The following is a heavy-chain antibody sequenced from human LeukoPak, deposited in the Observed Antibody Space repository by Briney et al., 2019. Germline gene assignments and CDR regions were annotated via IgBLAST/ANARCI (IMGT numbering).Heavy chain of an antibody. CDR2: ISNTGSFI. CDR3: ARAGSSSRYYFDY. Sequence: GGSLRLSCAASGLTFSSYSMNWVRQAPGKGLECISSISNTGSFIYSADSVKGRFFISRDNAKNSLYLQMNSLRAEDTAVYYCARAGSSSRYYFDYWGQGTLVTVSS. J-gene: IGHJ4*02. D-gene: IGHD6-13*01. V-gene: IGHV3-21*01. CDR1: GLTFSSYS.